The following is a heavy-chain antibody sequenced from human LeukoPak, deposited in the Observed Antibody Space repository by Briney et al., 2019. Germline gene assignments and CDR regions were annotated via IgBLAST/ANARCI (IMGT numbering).Heavy chain of an antibody. CDR2: MNPNSGNA. D-gene: IGHD3-22*01. CDR3: ARGQHHYDGSGSSYSFDD. J-gene: IGHJ4*02. V-gene: IGHV1-8*01. CDR1: GYTFTSYD. Sequence: GASVKVSCKASGYTFTSYDINWVRQATGQGLEWMGLMNPNSGNAGYAQKFQGRLTMTMKTSISTAYMELSSLRSEDTAVYYCARGQHHYDGSGSSYSFDDWGQGTLVTVSS.